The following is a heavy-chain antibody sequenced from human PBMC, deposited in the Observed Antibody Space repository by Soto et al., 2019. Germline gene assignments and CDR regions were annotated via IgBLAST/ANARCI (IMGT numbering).Heavy chain of an antibody. V-gene: IGHV3-30*18. J-gene: IGHJ6*02. CDR3: AKTLRFLELALDYYYGMDV. Sequence: SLRVSCVASGFTFNRYVIHWVRQAPGKGLEWVALISDDGSDKDYADSVKGRFTISRDNSKNTLYLQMNRLRPEDTAVYYCAKTLRFLELALDYYYGMDVWGQGTTVTVSS. CDR1: GFTFNRYV. D-gene: IGHD3-3*01. CDR2: ISDDGSDK.